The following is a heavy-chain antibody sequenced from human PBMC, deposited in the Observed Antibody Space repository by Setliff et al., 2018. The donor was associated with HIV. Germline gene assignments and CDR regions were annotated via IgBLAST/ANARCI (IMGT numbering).Heavy chain of an antibody. CDR1: GSSISSNYY. CDR2: VTHSGRT. CDR3: ARGVRDNSGWSSYYFDY. V-gene: IGHV4-34*01. D-gene: IGHD6-19*01. Sequence: SETLSLTCTVSGSSISSNYYWSWIRQPPGKGLEWIGEVTHSGRTNYNPSLESRVTTSVDTSKKQFSLRLTSVTAADTAVYYCARGVRDNSGWSSYYFDYWGQGTLVTVSS. J-gene: IGHJ4*02.